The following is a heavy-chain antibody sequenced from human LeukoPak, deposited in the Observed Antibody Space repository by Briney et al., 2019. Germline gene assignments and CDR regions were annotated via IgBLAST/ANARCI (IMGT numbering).Heavy chain of an antibody. Sequence: GGSLRLSCAASGFTFSSYAMSWVRQVPGKGLEWVSAISGGGDSTYYADSVKGRFTISRDNSKNTLYLQMNSLRPEDTAMYYCALTYYFDRSGYSYFDYWGQGALVTVSS. D-gene: IGHD3-22*01. V-gene: IGHV3-23*01. J-gene: IGHJ4*02. CDR1: GFTFSSYA. CDR2: ISGGGDST. CDR3: ALTYYFDRSGYSYFDY.